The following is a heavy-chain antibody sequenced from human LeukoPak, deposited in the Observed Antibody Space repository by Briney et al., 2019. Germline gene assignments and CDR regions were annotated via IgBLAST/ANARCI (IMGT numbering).Heavy chain of an antibody. CDR3: ARDLLAAAGKENWFDP. Sequence: ASVKVSCKASGYTFTSYDINWVRQATGQGLEWMGWMNPNSGNTGYAQKFQGRVTITRNTSISTAYMELSSLRSEDTAVYYCARDLLAAAGKENWFDPWGQGTLVTVSS. J-gene: IGHJ5*02. V-gene: IGHV1-8*03. D-gene: IGHD6-13*01. CDR2: MNPNSGNT. CDR1: GYTFTSYD.